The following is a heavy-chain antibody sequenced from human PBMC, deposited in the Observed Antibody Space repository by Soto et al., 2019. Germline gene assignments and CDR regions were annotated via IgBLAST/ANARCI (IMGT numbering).Heavy chain of an antibody. Sequence: LRLSCAASGFTFSSYAMSWVRQAPGKGLEWVSAISGSGGSTYYADSVKGRFTISRDNSKNTLYLQMNSLRAEDTAVYYCAKAPDYYDSSGLMADDWGQGTLVTVSS. J-gene: IGHJ4*02. V-gene: IGHV3-23*01. CDR1: GFTFSSYA. CDR2: ISGSGGST. D-gene: IGHD3-22*01. CDR3: AKAPDYYDSSGLMADD.